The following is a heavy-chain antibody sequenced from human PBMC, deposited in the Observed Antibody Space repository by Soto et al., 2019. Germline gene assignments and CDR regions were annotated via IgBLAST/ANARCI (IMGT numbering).Heavy chain of an antibody. CDR3: ARDQGLGWCDP. J-gene: IGHJ5*02. CDR1: GYTFTSYA. Sequence: QVQLVQSGAEVKKPGASVKVSCKASGYTFTSYAMHWVRQAPGQRLEWMGWINAGNGNTKYSQKFQGRVTITRDTSASTAYMELSSLRSEDTAVDYRARDQGLGWCDPWGQGTLVTVAS. V-gene: IGHV1-3*01. CDR2: INAGNGNT.